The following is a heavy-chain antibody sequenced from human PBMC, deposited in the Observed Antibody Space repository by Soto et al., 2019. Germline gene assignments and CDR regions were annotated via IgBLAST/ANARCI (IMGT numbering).Heavy chain of an antibody. J-gene: IGHJ5*02. CDR1: GLSLSNGRLG. Sequence: QVTLKESGSVLVKPTETLTLTCTVSGLSLSNGRLGVSWIRQPPGKALEWLAHIFSNDDKSYSTSLRSRLTTSKVTSRSQVVLTMTNMDPMDSATYYCALIKDCSRTDCYLASFDPWGQGTLVTVSS. CDR3: ALIKDCSRTDCYLASFDP. V-gene: IGHV2-26*01. D-gene: IGHD2-2*01. CDR2: IFSNDDK.